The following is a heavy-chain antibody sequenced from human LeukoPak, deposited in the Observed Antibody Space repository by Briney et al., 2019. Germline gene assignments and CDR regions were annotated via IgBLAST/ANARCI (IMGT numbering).Heavy chain of an antibody. Sequence: ASVKVSCKASGDTFISYAISWVRQAPGQGLEWMGRIIPIFGIANYAQKFQGRGTITADKSTSTAYMELSSLRSEDTAVYYCASFNTDIVVVPAAMTGMDVWGQGTTVTVSS. J-gene: IGHJ6*02. CDR3: ASFNTDIVVVPAAMTGMDV. D-gene: IGHD2-2*01. V-gene: IGHV1-69*04. CDR1: GDTFISYA. CDR2: IIPIFGIA.